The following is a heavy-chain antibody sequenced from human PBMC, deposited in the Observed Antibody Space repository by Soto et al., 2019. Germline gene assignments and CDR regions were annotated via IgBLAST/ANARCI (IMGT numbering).Heavy chain of an antibody. D-gene: IGHD6-6*01. V-gene: IGHV3-33*01. J-gene: IGHJ4*02. Sequence: PGGSLGLSCAASGFIFSDFAMHWVRQAPGKGLEWVAEIWYDGSNEYYGDSVKGRFTISRDNSKNTLYLQLNSLRAEDTAVYYCARVPEAGRPLFDYWGQGALVTVSS. CDR3: ARVPEAGRPLFDY. CDR1: GFIFSDFA. CDR2: IWYDGSNE.